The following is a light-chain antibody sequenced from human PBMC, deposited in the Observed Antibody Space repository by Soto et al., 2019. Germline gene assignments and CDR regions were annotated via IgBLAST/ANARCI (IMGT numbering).Light chain of an antibody. CDR1: QNLGDGR. V-gene: IGKV3-20*01. CDR2: DAS. Sequence: VLTQSPGTLSLSPGERGTLSCRAKQNLGDGRLAWYQQKPGQPPTLLIYDASTRATGIPDRFNGSGSGTDFTLTISRLEPEDFAVYYCQEHASIFGQGTRLEIK. J-gene: IGKJ5*01. CDR3: QEHASI.